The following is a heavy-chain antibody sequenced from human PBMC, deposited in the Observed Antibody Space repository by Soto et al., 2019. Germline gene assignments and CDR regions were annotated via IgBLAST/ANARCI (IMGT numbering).Heavy chain of an antibody. D-gene: IGHD3-3*01. J-gene: IGHJ4*02. CDR1: GYTFTSYY. V-gene: IGHV1-46*01. CDR3: ARDSTGETTIFGLGPDY. Sequence: ASVKVSCKASGYTFTSYYMHWVRQAPGQGLEWMGIINPSGGSTSYAQKFQGRVTMTRDTSTSTVYMELSSLRSEDTAVYYCARDSTGETTIFGLGPDYWGQGTLVTVSS. CDR2: INPSGGST.